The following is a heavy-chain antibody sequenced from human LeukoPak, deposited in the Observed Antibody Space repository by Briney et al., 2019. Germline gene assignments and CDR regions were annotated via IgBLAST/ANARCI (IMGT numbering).Heavy chain of an antibody. Sequence: GGSLRLSCAASGFTFSSYSMNWVRQAPGKGLEWVSSISSSLSYIYYADSVKGRFTIARDKAKNSLYLQMNSLRAEDTAVYYCGRDTDFDYWGQGTLVTVSS. CDR3: GRDTDFDY. J-gene: IGHJ4*02. CDR2: ISSSLSYI. V-gene: IGHV3-21*01. CDR1: GFTFSSYS.